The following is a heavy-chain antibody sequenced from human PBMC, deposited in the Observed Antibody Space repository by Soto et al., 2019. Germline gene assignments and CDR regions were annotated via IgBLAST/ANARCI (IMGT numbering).Heavy chain of an antibody. CDR2: ISSSSSYI. CDR3: ASSRATLGTYYYYYMDV. D-gene: IGHD3-16*01. CDR1: GFTFSSYS. V-gene: IGHV3-21*01. J-gene: IGHJ6*03. Sequence: GGSLRLSCAASGFTFSSYSMNWVRQAPGKGLEWVSSISSSSSYIYYADSVKGRFTISRDNAKNSLYLQMNSLRAEDTAVYYCASSRATLGTYYYYYMDVWGKGTTVTVSS.